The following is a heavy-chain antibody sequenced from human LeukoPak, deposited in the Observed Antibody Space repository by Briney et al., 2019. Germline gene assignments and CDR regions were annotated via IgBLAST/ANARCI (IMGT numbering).Heavy chain of an antibody. Sequence: PSETLSLTCSVSGASISSYYWNWIRQSAGKGLEWVGRIYASGSTNYNPSLKSRVTISMDRSKNQFSLNLKSATAADTAIYYCARDFYGDDGHHPFDYWGQGVLVTVSS. D-gene: IGHD2/OR15-2a*01. CDR3: ARDFYGDDGHHPFDY. CDR2: IYASGST. J-gene: IGHJ4*02. CDR1: GASISSYY. V-gene: IGHV4-4*07.